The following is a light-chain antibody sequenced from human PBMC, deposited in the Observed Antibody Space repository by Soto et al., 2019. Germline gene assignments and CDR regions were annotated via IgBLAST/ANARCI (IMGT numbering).Light chain of an antibody. CDR3: LQRSDWRT. CDR2: ASS. J-gene: IGKJ1*01. Sequence: EVMSKQSAAMLVLTAGERATLSCRASDGVGRSLAWFQQRPGQAPRLLFYASSHEATGIPARFSGSASGTDFPLTISRLAPEDFAFYYCLQRSDWRTFGRGTKV. V-gene: IGKV3-11*01. CDR1: DGVGRS.